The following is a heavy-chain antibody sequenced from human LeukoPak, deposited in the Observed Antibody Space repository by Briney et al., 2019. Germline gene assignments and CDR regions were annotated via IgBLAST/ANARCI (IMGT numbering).Heavy chain of an antibody. V-gene: IGHV1-24*01. D-gene: IGHD3-10*01. CDR3: ATAGPMVRETYYYYGMDV. CDR2: FDPEDGET. J-gene: IGHJ6*02. Sequence: GASVKVSCKVSGYTLTELSMHWVRQAPGKGLEWMGGFDPEDGETIYAQKFQGRVTMTEDTSTDTAYMELSSLRSEDTAVYYCATAGPMVRETYYYYGMDVWGQGTTVTVSS. CDR1: GYTLTELS.